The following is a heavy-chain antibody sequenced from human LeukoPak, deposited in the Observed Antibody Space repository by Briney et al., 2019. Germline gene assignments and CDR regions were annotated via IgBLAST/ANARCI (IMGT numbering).Heavy chain of an antibody. Sequence: GESLRLSCAASGFTFSNYAMHWVRQAPGEGPEWVAVAPSDGGTKQYADSVKGRFTISRDDSKSTLSLEMNTLRDEDTAVYYCARAYSSSWYAGYWGQGTLVTVSS. J-gene: IGHJ4*02. V-gene: IGHV3-30*03. D-gene: IGHD6-13*01. CDR1: GFTFSNYA. CDR2: APSDGGTK. CDR3: ARAYSSSWYAGY.